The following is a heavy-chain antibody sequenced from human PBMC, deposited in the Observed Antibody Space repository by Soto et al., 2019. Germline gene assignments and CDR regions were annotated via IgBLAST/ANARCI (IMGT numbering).Heavy chain of an antibody. CDR1: GYTFTSYG. V-gene: IGHV1-18*01. CDR2: ISAYNGNT. Sequence: QVPLVQSGAEVKKPGASVKVSCKASGYTFTSYGISWVRQAPGQGLEWMGWISAYNGNTNYAQKLQGRVTMTADTTTSTAYMELSSMRSDEKAVYYCARCRSGSYGMDVWGQGSTITVSS. CDR3: ARCRSGSYGMDV. J-gene: IGHJ6*02. D-gene: IGHD6-19*01.